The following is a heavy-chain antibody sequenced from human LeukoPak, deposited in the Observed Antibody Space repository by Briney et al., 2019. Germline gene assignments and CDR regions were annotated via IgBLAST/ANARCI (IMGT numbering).Heavy chain of an antibody. CDR3: ARSTVVTPDF. J-gene: IGHJ4*02. CDR1: GFSLSPYV. Sequence: GGSLRLSCTTSGFSLSPYVMNWVRQAPVKGLEWVAYISSDSSFIYYADSVKGRFTISRDNAKNLLFLQMKSLRDEDTAVYFCARSTVVTPDFWGPGTLVTVSS. CDR2: ISSDSSFI. V-gene: IGHV3-48*02. D-gene: IGHD4-23*01.